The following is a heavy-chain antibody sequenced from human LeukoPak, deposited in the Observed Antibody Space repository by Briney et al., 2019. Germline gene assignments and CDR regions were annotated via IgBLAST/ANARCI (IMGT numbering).Heavy chain of an antibody. D-gene: IGHD2-2*01. V-gene: IGHV3-30-3*01. J-gene: IGHJ3*02. CDR2: ISYDGGKT. CDR3: ARDLGYCSSTSCYRRAFDI. CDR1: GFIFGGYA. Sequence: PGGSLRLSCAASGFIFGGYAMHWVRQAPGKGLQWLAVISYDGGKTYYADSVEGRFTISRDNSKNTLYLQMNSLRAEDTAVYYCARDLGYCSSTSCYRRAFDIWGQGTMVTVSS.